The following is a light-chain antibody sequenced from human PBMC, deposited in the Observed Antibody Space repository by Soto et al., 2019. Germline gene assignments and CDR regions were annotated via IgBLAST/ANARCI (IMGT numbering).Light chain of an antibody. CDR3: SSYTSSSTPV. Sequence: QSALTQPASVSGSPGQSITISCTGTSGDVGGYKYVSWYQQHPGKAPKLMIYEVSNRPSGVSNRFSGSKSGNMASLTISGLQAEDEADYYCSSYTSSSTPVFGGGTKLTVL. V-gene: IGLV2-14*01. CDR1: SGDVGGYKY. CDR2: EVS. J-gene: IGLJ2*01.